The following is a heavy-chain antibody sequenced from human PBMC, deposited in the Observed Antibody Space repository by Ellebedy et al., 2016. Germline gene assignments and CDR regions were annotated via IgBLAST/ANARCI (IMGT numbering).Heavy chain of an antibody. CDR3: ARRGAVPGTLDN. V-gene: IGHV3-74*01. CDR1: GFTFSSYW. Sequence: GESLKISXATSGFTFSSYWMHWVRQAPGKGLMWVSRIRFDGSSTSYADSVKGRFLISRDNAKNTLHLQMNSLRAEDTAVYYCARRGAVPGTLDNWGQGTLVTVSS. D-gene: IGHD2-15*01. J-gene: IGHJ4*02. CDR2: IRFDGSST.